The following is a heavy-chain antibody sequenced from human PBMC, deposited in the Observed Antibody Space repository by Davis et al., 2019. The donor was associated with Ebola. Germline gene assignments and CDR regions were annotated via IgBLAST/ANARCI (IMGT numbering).Heavy chain of an antibody. D-gene: IGHD6-19*01. V-gene: IGHV4-39*02. CDR2: IYYSGST. CDR1: GGSISSSNYY. CDR3: AREAYSSGWNAFDI. J-gene: IGHJ3*02. Sequence: MPSETLSLTCTVSGGSISSSNYYWVWIRQPPGKGLEWIGSIYYSGSTYYNPSLKSRVTISVDTSKNHFSLKLSSVTAADTAVYYCAREAYSSGWNAFDIWGQGTMVTVSS.